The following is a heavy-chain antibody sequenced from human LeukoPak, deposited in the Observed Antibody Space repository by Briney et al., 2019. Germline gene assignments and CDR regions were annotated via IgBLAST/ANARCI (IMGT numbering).Heavy chain of an antibody. Sequence: GGSLRLSCAASGFTFSSYAMHWVRQAPGKGLEWVAVISYDGSNKYYADSVKGRFTISRDNSKNTLYLQMNSLRAEDTAVYYCARDRGTISGVVIIYDYYYGMDVWGQGTTVTVSS. V-gene: IGHV3-30-3*01. D-gene: IGHD3-3*01. CDR2: ISYDGSNK. CDR1: GFTFSSYA. CDR3: ARDRGTISGVVIIYDYYYGMDV. J-gene: IGHJ6*02.